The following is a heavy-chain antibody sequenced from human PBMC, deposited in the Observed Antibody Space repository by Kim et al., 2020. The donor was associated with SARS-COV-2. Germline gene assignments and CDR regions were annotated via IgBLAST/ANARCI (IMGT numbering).Heavy chain of an antibody. CDR2: ITASGNT. CDR1: GFTFSTYA. V-gene: IGHV3-23*01. CDR3: AKLIRATVNDEI. Sequence: GGSLRLSCEASGFTFSTYAMFWVRQAPGKGLQWVSGITASGNTFYADSVKGRFTISRDNSKNTLYLQMNSLRAEDTALYYCAKLIRATVNDEIWGQGTLVTVSS. D-gene: IGHD4-17*01. J-gene: IGHJ4*02.